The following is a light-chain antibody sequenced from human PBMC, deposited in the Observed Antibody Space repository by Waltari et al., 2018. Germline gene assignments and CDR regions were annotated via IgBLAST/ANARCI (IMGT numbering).Light chain of an antibody. CDR1: SSAVGGYTY. V-gene: IGLV2-11*01. J-gene: IGLJ2*01. Sequence: QSALTQPRSVSGSPGQSVTISCTGTSSAVGGYTYVSWYQQHPGKAPKHMIYDVSKRPSGVPDRFSGSKSGNTASLTISGLQAEDEADYYCCSYAGSYTLVFGGGTKLTVL. CDR2: DVS. CDR3: CSYAGSYTLV.